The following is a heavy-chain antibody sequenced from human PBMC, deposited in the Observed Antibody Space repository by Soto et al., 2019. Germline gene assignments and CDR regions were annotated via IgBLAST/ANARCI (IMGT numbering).Heavy chain of an antibody. V-gene: IGHV3-9*01. J-gene: IGHJ6*03. CDR2: ISWNGGTI. CDR1: GFSFHDYA. CDR3: ARDIRRSGDYPYYYYYMDV. D-gene: IGHD4-17*01. Sequence: EVQLVESGGGLVQPGRSLRLSCAGSGFSFHDYAMHWVRQAPGKGLEWVSGISWNGGTIGYADSVKGRFTISRDNAKNSLYVQMNSLRAEDTALYYCARDIRRSGDYPYYYYYMDVWGKGTTVTVSS.